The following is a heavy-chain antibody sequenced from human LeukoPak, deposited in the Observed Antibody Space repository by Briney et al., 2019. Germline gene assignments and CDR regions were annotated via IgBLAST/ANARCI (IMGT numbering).Heavy chain of an antibody. J-gene: IGHJ4*02. CDR3: AKMKQQPDY. Sequence: PGGSLRLSCAASGFTFSSYAMSWVRQAPGKGLEWVSAISDSGGGTYHADSVKGRFTISRDNSKNTLFLEMNSLRAEDTAVYCCAKMKQQPDYWGQGTLVTVSS. V-gene: IGHV3-23*01. CDR2: ISDSGGGT. CDR1: GFTFSSYA. D-gene: IGHD6-13*01.